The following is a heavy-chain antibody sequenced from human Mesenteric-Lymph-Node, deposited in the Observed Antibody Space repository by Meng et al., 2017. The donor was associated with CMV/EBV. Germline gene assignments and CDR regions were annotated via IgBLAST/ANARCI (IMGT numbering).Heavy chain of an antibody. CDR2: INLNTGDT. D-gene: IGHD3-3*01. J-gene: IGHJ6*02. Sequence: ASVKVSCKTSGFTFTDYYINWVRQAPGQGLEWMGWINLNTGDTQYAQNFQGKVFLTRDTSITTAYVELASLTSDDTAFYFCARAQSIWNGVYFYSYGMDVWGQGTTVTVSS. CDR3: ARAQSIWNGVYFYSYGMDV. V-gene: IGHV1-2*02. CDR1: GFTFTDYY.